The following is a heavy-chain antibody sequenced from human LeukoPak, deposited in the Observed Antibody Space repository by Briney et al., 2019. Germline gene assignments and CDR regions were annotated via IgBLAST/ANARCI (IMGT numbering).Heavy chain of an antibody. CDR1: GYTFTSYD. CDR2: MNPNSGNT. V-gene: IGHV1-8*01. J-gene: IGHJ6*02. D-gene: IGHD6-6*01. Sequence: GASVKVSCKASGYTFTSYDINWVRQATGQGLEWMGWMNPNSGNTGYAQKFQGRITMTRNTSISTAYMELSRLRSEDTAVYYCARGGALGGSSNFYYYYYGMDVWGQGTTVTVSS. CDR3: ARGGALGGSSNFYYYYYGMDV.